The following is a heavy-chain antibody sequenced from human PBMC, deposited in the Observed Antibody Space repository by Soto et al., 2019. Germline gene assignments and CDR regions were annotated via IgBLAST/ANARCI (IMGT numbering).Heavy chain of an antibody. CDR2: ISSSGSTI. CDR1: GFTFSDYY. V-gene: IGHV3-11*01. Sequence: PGGSLRLSCAASGFTFSDYYMSWIRQAPGKRLEWVSYISSSGSTIYYADTVKGRFTISRDNAKNSLYLQMNSLRAEDTAVYYCARIKSGITIFGVVIPPLDYWGQGTLVTVS. CDR3: ARIKSGITIFGVVIPPLDY. D-gene: IGHD3-3*01. J-gene: IGHJ4*02.